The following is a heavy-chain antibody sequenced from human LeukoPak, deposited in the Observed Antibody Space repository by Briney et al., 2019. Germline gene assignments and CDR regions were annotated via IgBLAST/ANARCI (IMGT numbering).Heavy chain of an antibody. Sequence: SGPTRAKPTQLLTPTCTFSGFSLSTSGVDVGCIRQRSGMSLEWLALIYWNDDKRYSPSLKSRLTITKDTSKNQVVLTMTNMDPVDTATYYCAHSITIFGVVIPNLFDPWGEGTLVTVSS. CDR2: IYWNDDK. CDR3: AHSITIFGVVIPNLFDP. J-gene: IGHJ5*02. V-gene: IGHV2-5*01. D-gene: IGHD3-3*01. CDR1: GFSLSTSGVD.